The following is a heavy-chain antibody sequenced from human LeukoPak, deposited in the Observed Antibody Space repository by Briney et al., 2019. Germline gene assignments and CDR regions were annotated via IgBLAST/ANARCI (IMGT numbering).Heavy chain of an antibody. V-gene: IGHV3-21*01. Sequence: PGGSLRLSCAASGFTFSDYAMNWVRRAPGKGLEWVSSISSGGSYISYADSVKGRFTVSRDNAKDSLFLQMRSLRDEDTAVYYCARGPALYCTSSSCLDGVDWGQGTLVSVSS. CDR1: GFTFSDYA. CDR3: ARGPALYCTSSSCLDGVD. J-gene: IGHJ4*02. CDR2: ISSGGSYI. D-gene: IGHD2-2*01.